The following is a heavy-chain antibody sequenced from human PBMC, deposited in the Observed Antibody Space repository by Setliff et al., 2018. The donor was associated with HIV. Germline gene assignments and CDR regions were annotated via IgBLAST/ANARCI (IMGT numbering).Heavy chain of an antibody. J-gene: IGHJ4*02. V-gene: IGHV3-21*01. CDR2: ITSGSTYV. CDR3: ARGEPTILVVPAAFFDY. Sequence: PGGSLRLSCAASGFTFTDYTMNWVRQAPGKGLEWVSSITSGSTYVNYADSVRGRFTISRDNAKKSLYLQMNSLRAEDTAVYYCARGEPTILVVPAAFFDYWGQGTLVTVSS. CDR1: GFTFTDYT. D-gene: IGHD2-2*01.